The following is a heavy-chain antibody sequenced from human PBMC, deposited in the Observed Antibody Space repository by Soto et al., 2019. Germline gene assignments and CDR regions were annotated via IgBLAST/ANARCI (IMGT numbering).Heavy chain of an antibody. Sequence: PSQTLSLTCAISGDSVSSNSAAWSWIRQSPSRGLEWLGRTFYRTKWYNDYAVSVKGRITINPGTSKNLFSLQLNSVTPEDTSLFYCAKEGGNHYYYYAMDVWGQGTTVTVSS. CDR3: AKEGGNHYYYYAMDV. CDR2: TFYRTKWYN. J-gene: IGHJ6*02. D-gene: IGHD1-26*01. V-gene: IGHV6-1*01. CDR1: GDSVSSNSAA.